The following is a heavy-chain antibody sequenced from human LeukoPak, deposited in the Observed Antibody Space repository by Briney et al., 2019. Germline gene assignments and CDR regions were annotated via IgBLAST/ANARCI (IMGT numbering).Heavy chain of an antibody. Sequence: SETLSLTCAVYGGSFSGYYWSWIRQPPGKGLEWIGEINHSGSTNYNPSLKSRVTISVDTSKNQFSLKLSSVTAADTAVYYCASVRITIFTERTKYNWFDPWGQGTLVTVSS. V-gene: IGHV4-34*01. CDR1: GGSFSGYY. CDR2: INHSGST. CDR3: ASVRITIFTERTKYNWFDP. J-gene: IGHJ5*02. D-gene: IGHD3-3*01.